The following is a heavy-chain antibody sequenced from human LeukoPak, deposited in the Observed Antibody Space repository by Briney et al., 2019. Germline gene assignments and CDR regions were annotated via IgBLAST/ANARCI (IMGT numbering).Heavy chain of an antibody. CDR2: ICSTSRCI. Sequence: KSGGSLRLSYAASGFTFSSYSMNWVRQAPGKGLEWVSSICSTSRCIFYADSVKGRFTISRDNAKSSLYLQMNDLRAEDTAVYYCVRHGDTDSCLANWGQGTLVTVSS. D-gene: IGHD2-2*01. CDR3: VRHGDTDSCLAN. V-gene: IGHV3-21*01. CDR1: GFTFSSYS. J-gene: IGHJ4*02.